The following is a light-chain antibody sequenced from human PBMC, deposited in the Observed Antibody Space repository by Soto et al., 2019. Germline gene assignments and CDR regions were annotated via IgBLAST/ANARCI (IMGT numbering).Light chain of an antibody. Sequence: EVVMRQSPATLSVSTGDGATLSCRASQGIGDTFAWYHHKPGQTPRLLIYDTSTRATDVPASISGSKYGREFTLTNNSLESEDFEVYYCQSYIHWPLTFGGGTKVDIK. CDR2: DTS. J-gene: IGKJ4*01. CDR3: QSYIHWPLT. CDR1: QGIGDT. V-gene: IGKV3-15*01.